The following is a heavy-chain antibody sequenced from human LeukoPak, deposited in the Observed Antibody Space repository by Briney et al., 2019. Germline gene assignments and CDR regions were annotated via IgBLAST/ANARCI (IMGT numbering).Heavy chain of an antibody. V-gene: IGHV3-23*01. D-gene: IGHD2-2*02. CDR1: GFTFSSYA. J-gene: IGHJ4*02. CDR2: FSGGDGST. Sequence: PGGSLRLSCAASGFTFSSYAMSWVRQAPGKGLEWVSGFSGGDGSTSYADSVKGRFTISRDNSKHTLYLQMNSLRAEDTAVYYCAKGKVVPATIYDYWGQGTLVTVSS. CDR3: AKGKVVPATIYDY.